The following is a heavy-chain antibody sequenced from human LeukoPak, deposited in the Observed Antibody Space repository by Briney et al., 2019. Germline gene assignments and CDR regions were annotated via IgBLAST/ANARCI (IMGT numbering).Heavy chain of an antibody. V-gene: IGHV3-33*01. Sequence: GGSLRLSCAASGFTFSSYGMHWVRQAPGKGLEWVAVIRYDGSNKYYADSVKGRFTISRDNSKNTLYLQMNSLRAEDTAVYYCARDQDEGATEDPYYYYGMDVWGQGTTVTVSS. CDR1: GFTFSSYG. J-gene: IGHJ6*02. CDR3: ARDQDEGATEDPYYYYGMDV. D-gene: IGHD1-26*01. CDR2: IRYDGSNK.